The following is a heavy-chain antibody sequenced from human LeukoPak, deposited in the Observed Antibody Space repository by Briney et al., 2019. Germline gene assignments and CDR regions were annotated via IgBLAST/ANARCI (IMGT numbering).Heavy chain of an antibody. Sequence: SETLSLTRTVSGGSISSSSYYWGWIRQPPGKGLEWIGSIYYSGSTYYNASLKSRVTISVDTSKNQFSLKLSSVTAADTAVYYCARKRSGWYSPWGQGTLVTVSS. J-gene: IGHJ5*02. CDR1: GGSISSSSYY. D-gene: IGHD6-19*01. CDR3: ARKRSGWYSP. CDR2: IYYSGST. V-gene: IGHV4-39*01.